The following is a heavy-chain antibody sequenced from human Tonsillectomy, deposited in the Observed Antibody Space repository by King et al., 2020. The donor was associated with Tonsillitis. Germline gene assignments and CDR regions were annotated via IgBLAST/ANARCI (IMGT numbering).Heavy chain of an antibody. D-gene: IGHD1-1*01. CDR3: ARTSQPNLYYYYMDV. J-gene: IGHJ6*03. CDR1: GYSFTTYW. Sequence: VQLVESGAEVKKPGESLRISCKGSGYSFTTYWISWVRQMPGKGLEWMGRIDPSDSYINYSPSFQGHVTISAAKSISTAYLQWSSLKASDTAMYYCARTSQPNLYYYYMDVWGKGTTVIVSS. V-gene: IGHV5-10-1*03. CDR2: IDPSDSYI.